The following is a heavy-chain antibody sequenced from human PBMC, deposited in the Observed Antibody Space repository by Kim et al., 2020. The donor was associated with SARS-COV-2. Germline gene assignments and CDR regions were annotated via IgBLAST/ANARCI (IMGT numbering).Heavy chain of an antibody. CDR3: ARGAIGDY. Sequence: GGSLILSCAVSGFSLSDHYMDWVRQAPGKGLEWVGRSRNKAKSYTTEYAASVKGRFTISRDDSQNSLYLQMNSLKIDDTAVYYCARGAIGDYWGQGTLVTVSS. D-gene: IGHD3-16*01. J-gene: IGHJ4*02. V-gene: IGHV3-72*01. CDR1: GFSLSDHY. CDR2: SRNKAKSYTT.